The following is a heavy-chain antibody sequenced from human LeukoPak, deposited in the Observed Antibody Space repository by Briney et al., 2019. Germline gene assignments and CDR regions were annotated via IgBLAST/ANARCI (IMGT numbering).Heavy chain of an antibody. CDR3: AKRGIVIRGILIIGFHKEAYYFNY. CDR1: GITVSNYA. V-gene: IGHV3-23*01. J-gene: IGHJ4*02. D-gene: IGHD3-10*01. Sequence: GGSLRLSCVVSGITVSNYAINWVRQAPGKGLEWVSGISGSAGGTKYADSVKGRFTISRDNSLNTVYLQMNSLRAEDTAVYFCAKRGIVIRGILIIGFHKEAYYFNYWGQGILVTVSS. CDR2: ISGSAGGT.